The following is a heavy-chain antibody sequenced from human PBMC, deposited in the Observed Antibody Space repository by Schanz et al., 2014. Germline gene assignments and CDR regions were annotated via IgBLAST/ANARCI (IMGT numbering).Heavy chain of an antibody. CDR3: ATMWGYCTATACQILEVLDI. V-gene: IGHV1-46*01. Sequence: QVQLVQSGTQVKKPGASVKVSCKASGYTLSAYSLHWVRQAPGQGLEWMGIVNPSVRGTHFAREFQGRVTVTSDTSTSTVYMELSGLRSEDTAMYYCATMWGYCTATACQILEVLDIWGQGTILTVSS. D-gene: IGHD2-8*02. CDR2: VNPSVRGT. CDR1: GYTLSAYS. J-gene: IGHJ3*02.